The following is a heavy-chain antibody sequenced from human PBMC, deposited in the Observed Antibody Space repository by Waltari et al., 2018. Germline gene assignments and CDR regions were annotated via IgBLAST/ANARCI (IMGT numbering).Heavy chain of an antibody. CDR2: SHRSGRT. D-gene: IGHD2-15*01. Sequence: QLQLQESGPGLVKPSGTLSLTCAVSGDSMNSNNSWSWVRQPPEKGLEWIGQSHRSGRTNYNPSLESRVTISIDTANNQFSLKVTSTTAADTAMYYCARDRGRGLYLNSWGQGTLVTVSP. J-gene: IGHJ4*02. V-gene: IGHV4-4*02. CDR1: GDSMNSNNS. CDR3: ARDRGRGLYLNS.